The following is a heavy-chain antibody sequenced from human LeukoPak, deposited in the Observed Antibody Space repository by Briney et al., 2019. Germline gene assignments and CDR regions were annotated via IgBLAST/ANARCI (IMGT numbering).Heavy chain of an antibody. D-gene: IGHD6-13*01. J-gene: IGHJ6*03. V-gene: IGHV1-8*01. CDR2: MNPNSGNT. CDR1: GYTFTSYD. Sequence: ASVKLSCKSSGYTFTSYDINWVRQATGQGLEWMGWMNPNSGNTGYAQKFQGRVTMIRNTSISTAYMELSSLRSEDTAVYYCARRPHSSSWYFNYYYYYMDVWGKGTTVTVSS. CDR3: ARRPHSSSWYFNYYYYYMDV.